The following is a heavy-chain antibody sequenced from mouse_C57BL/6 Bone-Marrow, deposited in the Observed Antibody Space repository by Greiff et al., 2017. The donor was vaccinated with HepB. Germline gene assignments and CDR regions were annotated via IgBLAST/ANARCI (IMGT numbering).Heavy chain of an antibody. V-gene: IGHV5-4*03. CDR3: ARVELYYAMDY. J-gene: IGHJ4*01. Sequence: EVKVVESGGGLVKPGGSLKLSCAASGFTFSSSAMSWVRQTPDKRLEWVATISDGGSYTYYPDNVKGRFTISRDNAKNNLYLQMSHLKSEDTAMYYCARVELYYAMDYWGQGTSVTVSS. CDR2: ISDGGSYT. CDR1: GFTFSSSA.